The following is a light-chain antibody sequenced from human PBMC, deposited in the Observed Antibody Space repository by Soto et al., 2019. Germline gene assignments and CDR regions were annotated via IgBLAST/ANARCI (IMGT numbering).Light chain of an antibody. CDR1: EFLSSSY. V-gene: IGKV3-20*01. Sequence: EIVLTQSPGTLSLSPGERATLSCRASEFLSSSYIVWYQQKPGQAPRLLIYAASRRATGIPDRFSGSGSATEYTLTINTLEPEDFAVYYCQQQGTFGQGTKLEIK. CDR2: AAS. CDR3: QQQGT. J-gene: IGKJ2*01.